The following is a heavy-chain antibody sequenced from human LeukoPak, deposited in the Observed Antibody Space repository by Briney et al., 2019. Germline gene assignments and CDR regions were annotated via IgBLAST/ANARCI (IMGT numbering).Heavy chain of an antibody. V-gene: IGHV1-24*01. CDR1: GYTLTELS. CDR2: FDPEDGET. D-gene: IGHD2-15*01. CDR3: ATYPLYCSGGSCRTTEADY. Sequence: GASVKVSCRVSGYTLTELSMHWVRQAPGKGLEWMGGFDPEDGETIYAQKFQGRVTMTEDTSTDTAYMELSSLRSEDTAVYYCATYPLYCSGGSCRTTEADYWGQGTLVTVSS. J-gene: IGHJ4*02.